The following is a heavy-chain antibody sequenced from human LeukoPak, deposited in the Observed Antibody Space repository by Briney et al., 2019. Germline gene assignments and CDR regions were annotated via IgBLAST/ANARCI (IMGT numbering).Heavy chain of an antibody. J-gene: IGHJ4*02. Sequence: SETLSLTCAVYGGSFSGYYWSWIRQPPGKGLEWIGEINHSGNTNYNPSLKSRVTISLDTSKNQFSLKLTSVTAADTAMYYCARRKAKTPNYFDYWGQGALVTVSS. CDR1: GGSFSGYY. CDR2: INHSGNT. CDR3: ARRKAKTPNYFDY. V-gene: IGHV4-34*01.